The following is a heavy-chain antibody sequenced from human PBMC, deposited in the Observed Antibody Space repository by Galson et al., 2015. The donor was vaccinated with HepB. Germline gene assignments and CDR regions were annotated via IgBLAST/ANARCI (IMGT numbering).Heavy chain of an antibody. D-gene: IGHD6-19*01. J-gene: IGHJ4*02. CDR2: IWYDGSNK. Sequence: SLRLSCAASGFAFSTFGMHWVRQAPGKGLEWVAVIWYDGSNKYYAESVRGRFTVSRDNPKNTLYLQMNSLRAEDTAVYYCAKVQEASASGWFEVDHWGQGTLVTVSA. CDR3: AKVQEASASGWFEVDH. CDR1: GFAFSTFG. V-gene: IGHV3-33*06.